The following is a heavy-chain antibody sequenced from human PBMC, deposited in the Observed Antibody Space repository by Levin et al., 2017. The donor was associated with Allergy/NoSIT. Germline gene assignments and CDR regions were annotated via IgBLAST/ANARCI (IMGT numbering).Heavy chain of an antibody. J-gene: IGHJ6*03. D-gene: IGHD3-9*01. CDR2: IYHSGST. Sequence: SETLSLTCAVSGGSISSSNWWSWVRQPPGKGLEWIGEIYHSGSTNYNPSLKSRVTISVDKSKNQFSLKLSSVTAADTAVYYCARDSGGERYFDWLTNYMDVWGKGTTVTVSS. CDR1: GGSISSSNW. CDR3: ARDSGGERYFDWLTNYMDV. V-gene: IGHV4-4*02.